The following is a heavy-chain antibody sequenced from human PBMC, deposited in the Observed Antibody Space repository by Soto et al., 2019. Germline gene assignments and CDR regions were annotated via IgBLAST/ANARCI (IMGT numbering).Heavy chain of an antibody. CDR1: GCTFSGSA. V-gene: IGHV3-73*01. CDR3: SSIYSGSSAYYLDY. J-gene: IGHJ4*02. D-gene: IGHD3-16*01. Sequence: GGSLRLSCGASGCTFSGSAMHWVRQASGKGLEWVGRIRSKDNNYATAYAASVKGRFTISRDDSKNTAYLQMNSLKIEDTAVYYCSSIYSGSSAYYLDYWGRGTLVTVSS. CDR2: IRSKDNNYAT.